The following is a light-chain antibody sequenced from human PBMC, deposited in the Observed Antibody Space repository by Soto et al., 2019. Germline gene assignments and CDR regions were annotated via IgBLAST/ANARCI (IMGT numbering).Light chain of an antibody. CDR3: QKYNSAPRT. J-gene: IGKJ4*01. CDR1: LGIIDY. CDR2: AAS. Sequence: DIEMTQSPSSLSASVGDRVTITCRAILGIIDYLAWYQQKPGKVPKLLIYAASTLQTGVPSRFSVSGSRTDFPLTISNLQPEDVGTDDCQKYNSAPRTFGGGTKVESK. V-gene: IGKV1-27*01.